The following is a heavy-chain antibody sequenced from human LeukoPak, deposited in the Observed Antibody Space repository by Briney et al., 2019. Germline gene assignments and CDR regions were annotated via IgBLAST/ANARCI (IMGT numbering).Heavy chain of an antibody. Sequence: AGGSLRLSCAASGFTFSSYSMNWVRQAPGKGLEWVSSISSSSSYIYYADSVKGRFTISRDNAKNSLYLQMNSLRAEDTALYYCVKDRSTSGLLRHFHYWGQGTLVTVSS. CDR3: VKDRSTSGLLRHFHY. D-gene: IGHD3-10*01. J-gene: IGHJ4*02. V-gene: IGHV3-21*04. CDR1: GFTFSSYS. CDR2: ISSSSSYI.